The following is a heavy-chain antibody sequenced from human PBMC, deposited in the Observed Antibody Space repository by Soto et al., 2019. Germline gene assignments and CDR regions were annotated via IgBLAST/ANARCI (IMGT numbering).Heavy chain of an antibody. V-gene: IGHV3-21*01. Sequence: GGSLRLSCAASGFTFSSYSMNWVRQAPGKGLEWVSSISSSSSYIYYADSVKGRFTISRDNAKNSLYLQMNSLRAEDTAVYYCARGFRQYYYGSGSYPDDDYWGQGTLVTVSS. CDR1: GFTFSSYS. D-gene: IGHD3-10*01. CDR3: ARGFRQYYYGSGSYPDDDY. J-gene: IGHJ4*02. CDR2: ISSSSSYI.